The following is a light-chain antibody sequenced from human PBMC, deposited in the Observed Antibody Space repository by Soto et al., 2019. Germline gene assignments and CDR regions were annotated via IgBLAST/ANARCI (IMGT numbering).Light chain of an antibody. CDR2: DVS. J-gene: IGLJ2*01. V-gene: IGLV2-14*01. CDR3: SSYTSSSPLV. Sequence: QSALTQPASVSGSPGQSITISCTGTSSDVGGYNYVSWYQQHPGQAPKLMIYDVSNRPSGVSNRFSGSKSGNTASLTISGLQAEDEADYYCSSYTSSSPLVFGGGTQLTVL. CDR1: SSDVGGYNY.